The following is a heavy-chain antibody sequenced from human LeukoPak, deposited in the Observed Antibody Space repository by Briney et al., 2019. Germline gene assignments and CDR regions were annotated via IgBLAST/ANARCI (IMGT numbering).Heavy chain of an antibody. D-gene: IGHD3-3*01. CDR3: ARALSDFWSGSYYYYYMDV. V-gene: IGHV4-38-2*02. J-gene: IGHJ6*03. CDR1: GYSISSGYY. Sequence: PSETLSLTCTVSGYSISSGYYWGWIRQPPGKGLEWIGSIYHSGSTYYNPSLKSRVTISVDTSKNQFSLKLSSVTAADTAVYYCARALSDFWSGSYYYYYMDVWGKGTTVTVSS. CDR2: IYHSGST.